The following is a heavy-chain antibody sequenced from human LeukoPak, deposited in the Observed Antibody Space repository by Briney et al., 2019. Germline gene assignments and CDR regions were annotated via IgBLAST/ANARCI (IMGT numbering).Heavy chain of an antibody. V-gene: IGHV3-48*02. CDR2: ISGSGRTI. CDR3: ARMWFGELH. J-gene: IGHJ4*02. CDR1: GFSFSTYS. D-gene: IGHD3-10*01. Sequence: GGSLRLSCAASGFSFSTYSMNWGRQAPGKGLERVSYISGSGRTIYYADTVRGRFTISRDNAKNSLSLQMNSLRDEDTAVYYCARMWFGELHWRQGTLVTVSS.